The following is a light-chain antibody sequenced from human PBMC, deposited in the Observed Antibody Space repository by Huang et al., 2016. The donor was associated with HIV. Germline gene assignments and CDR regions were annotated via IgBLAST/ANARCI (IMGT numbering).Light chain of an antibody. J-gene: IGKJ4*01. CDR2: GAS. CDR3: QQYASSPPT. Sequence: EIVLTQSPGTLSLSPGERVTLSCRASQGVSNTHLAWYHRKPGQAPRLLIYGASSRATGIPDRFSGSGSGTDFTLTISRLEPEDFAVYFCQQYASSPPTFGGGTKVEIK. V-gene: IGKV3-20*01. CDR1: QGVSNTH.